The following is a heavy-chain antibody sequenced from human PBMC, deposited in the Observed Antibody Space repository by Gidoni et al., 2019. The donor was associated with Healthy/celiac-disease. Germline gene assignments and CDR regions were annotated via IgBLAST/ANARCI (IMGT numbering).Heavy chain of an antibody. J-gene: IGHJ6*02. CDR3: ARDPPARYYYYGMDV. D-gene: IGHD6-6*01. CDR2: ISSRSTTK. CDR1: GFTFSSYS. Sequence: EVQLVESGGGLVQPGGSLRLSCAASGFTFSSYSMNWVRQAPGQGMRWISYISSRSTTKYYADSVKRRFNISRDNAKNSLYLQMSSLRDEDTAVYYCARDPPARYYYYGMDVWGQGTTVTVSS. V-gene: IGHV3-48*02.